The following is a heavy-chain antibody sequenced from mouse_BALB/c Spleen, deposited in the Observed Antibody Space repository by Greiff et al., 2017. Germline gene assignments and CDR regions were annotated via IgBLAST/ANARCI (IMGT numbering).Heavy chain of an antibody. Sequence: EVKVVESGGGLVKPGGSLKLSCAASGFTFSDYYMYWVRQTPVKRLEWVATISDGGSYTYYPDSVKGRFTISRDNAKNNLYLQMSSLKSEDTAMYYCARDIHYYAMDYWGQGTSVTVSS. CDR3: ARDIHYYAMDY. V-gene: IGHV5-4*02. CDR2: ISDGGSYT. CDR1: GFTFSDYY. J-gene: IGHJ4*01.